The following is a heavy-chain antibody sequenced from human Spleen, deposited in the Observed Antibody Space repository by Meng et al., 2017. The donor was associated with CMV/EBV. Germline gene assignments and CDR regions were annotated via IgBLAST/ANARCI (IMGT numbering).Heavy chain of an antibody. CDR2: VTHRRGA. CDR1: GCSISSTRR. Sequence: VSGCSISSTRRWSWVRRPPGKGLRWIGEVTHRRGATYNPSLKSRVNMSIDNSKNQFSLQLNSVTAADTAVYYCTRSGTSAWYYFDSWGQGTLVTVSS. V-gene: IGHV4-4*02. CDR3: TRSGTSAWYYFDS. D-gene: IGHD6-19*01. J-gene: IGHJ4*02.